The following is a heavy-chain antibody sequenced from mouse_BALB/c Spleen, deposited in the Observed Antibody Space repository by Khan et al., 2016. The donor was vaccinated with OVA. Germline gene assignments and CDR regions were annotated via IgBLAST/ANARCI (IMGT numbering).Heavy chain of an antibody. J-gene: IGHJ3*01. CDR2: MIYTGYT. CDR1: GDSITSGY. V-gene: IGHV3-8*02. Sequence: EVQLQESGPSLVKPSQTLSLTCSVTGDSITSGYWSWIRKFPGNKLEYMGYMIYTGYTDYNPSLKSRIAITRHTSKNQYYLKLNSVTAEDTATYYGARSTYRYAFAYWGQGTLVTVSA. CDR3: ARSTYRYAFAY. D-gene: IGHD2-14*01.